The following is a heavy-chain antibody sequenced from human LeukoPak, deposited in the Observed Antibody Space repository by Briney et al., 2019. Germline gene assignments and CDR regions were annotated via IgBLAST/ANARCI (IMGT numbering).Heavy chain of an antibody. CDR1: GFTFDDYA. J-gene: IGHJ4*02. V-gene: IGHV3-9*01. CDR3: ARAEGTYYYDSSGHYYFDY. CDR2: ISWNSGSI. Sequence: GGSLRLSCAASGFTFDDYAMHWVRQAPGKGLEWVSGISWNSGSIGYADSVKGRFTISRDNAKNSLYLQMNSLRAEDTALYYCARAEGTYYYDSSGHYYFDYWGQGTLVTVSS. D-gene: IGHD3-22*01.